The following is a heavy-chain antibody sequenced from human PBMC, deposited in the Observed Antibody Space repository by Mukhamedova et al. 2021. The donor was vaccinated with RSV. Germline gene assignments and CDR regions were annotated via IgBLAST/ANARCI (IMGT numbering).Heavy chain of an antibody. CDR3: ARVSGRYYDAFDI. CDR2: A. Sequence: ANYAQKFQGRVTITADESTSTAYMELSSLRSEDTDVYYCARVSGRYYDAFDIWGQGTMVTVSS. J-gene: IGHJ3*02. D-gene: IGHD1-26*01. V-gene: IGHV1-69*01.